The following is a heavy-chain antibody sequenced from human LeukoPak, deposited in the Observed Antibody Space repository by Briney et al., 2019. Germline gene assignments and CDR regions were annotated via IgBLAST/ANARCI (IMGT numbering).Heavy chain of an antibody. V-gene: IGHV3-74*01. D-gene: IGHD3-3*01. CDR3: AKDRSGGVEDN. CDR2: INSDGSST. CDR1: GFTFSNYW. J-gene: IGHJ4*01. Sequence: GGSLRLSCAASGFTFSNYWMHWVRQAPGKGLVWLSRINSDGSSTSYADSVTGRFTISRDNARNTLYLQMNSLRDEDTAVYYCAKDRSGGVEDNWGQGTLVTVSS.